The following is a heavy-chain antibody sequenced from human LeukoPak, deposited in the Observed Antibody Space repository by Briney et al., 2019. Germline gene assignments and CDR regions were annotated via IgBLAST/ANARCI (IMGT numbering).Heavy chain of an antibody. CDR2: IYSGGST. V-gene: IGHV3-53*01. CDR1: GFTVSSNY. CDR3: ESGSYYAQTFDY. J-gene: IGHJ4*02. D-gene: IGHD1-26*01. Sequence: GGSLRLSCAASGFTVSSNYMSWVRQAPGKGLEWVSVIYSGGSTYYADSVKGRFTISRDNAKNSLYLQMNSLRAEDTAVYYCESGSYYAQTFDYWGQGTLVTVSS.